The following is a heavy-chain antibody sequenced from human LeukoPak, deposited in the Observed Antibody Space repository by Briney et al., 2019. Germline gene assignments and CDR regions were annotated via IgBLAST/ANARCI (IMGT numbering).Heavy chain of an antibody. D-gene: IGHD6-19*01. Sequence: PSETLSLTRTVSGGSISSYYWSWIRQPPGKGLEWIGYIYYSGSTNYNPSLKSRVTISVDTSKNQFSLKLSSVTAADTAVYYCARDSSGFPDAFDIWGQGTMVTVSS. V-gene: IGHV4-59*01. CDR2: IYYSGST. CDR3: ARDSSGFPDAFDI. CDR1: GGSISSYY. J-gene: IGHJ3*02.